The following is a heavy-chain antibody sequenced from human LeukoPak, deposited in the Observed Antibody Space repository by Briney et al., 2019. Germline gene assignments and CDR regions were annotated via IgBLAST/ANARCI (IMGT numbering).Heavy chain of an antibody. CDR1: GFTFSNYW. Sequence: GGSRRLSCATAGFTFSNYWMSWVRQAPGKGLEWVANIKQDGSEKYYVDSVKGRFTISRDNAKNSLYLQTNSLRAEDTAVYYCARYSDAFDIWGQGTMVTVSS. D-gene: IGHD1-1*01. V-gene: IGHV3-7*01. CDR3: ARYSDAFDI. J-gene: IGHJ3*02. CDR2: IKQDGSEK.